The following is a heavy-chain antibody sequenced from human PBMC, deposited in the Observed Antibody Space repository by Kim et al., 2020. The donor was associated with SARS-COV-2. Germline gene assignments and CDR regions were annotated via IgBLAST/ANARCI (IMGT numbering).Heavy chain of an antibody. D-gene: IGHD5-18*01. CDR3: ARDVGGGYSYGHFDY. J-gene: IGHJ4*02. V-gene: IGHV3-11*06. Sequence: DSVKGRYDITRDNTKNSLYLQMNSLGAEDTAVYYCARDVGGGYSYGHFDYWGQGTLVTVSS.